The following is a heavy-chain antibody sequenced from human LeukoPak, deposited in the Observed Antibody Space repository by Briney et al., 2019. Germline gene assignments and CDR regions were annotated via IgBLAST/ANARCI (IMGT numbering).Heavy chain of an antibody. CDR1: GITFSNSA. J-gene: IGHJ5*02. V-gene: IGHV4-34*01. CDR3: ARKGRGDSSGYPT. D-gene: IGHD3-22*01. CDR2: INHSGST. Sequence: GSLRLSCVPSGITFSNSALSWVRQSPGKGLEWIGEINHSGSTNYNPSLKSRLTISVDTSKNQFSLKLSSVTAADTAVYYCARKGRGDSSGYPTWGPGTPVTVSS.